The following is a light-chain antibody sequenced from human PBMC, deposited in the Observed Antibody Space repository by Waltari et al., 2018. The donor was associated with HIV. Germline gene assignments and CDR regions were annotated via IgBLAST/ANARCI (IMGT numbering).Light chain of an antibody. J-gene: IGKJ3*01. V-gene: IGKV3-11*01. Sequence: EIVLTQSPATLSLSPGESATLSCRAGQSISDYIAWYQQKPGQAPRLLIYDASNRATGIPVRFSGRGSGTDFTLTISSLDPEDFALYYCQQRSRWPFTFGPGTRVDIK. CDR2: DAS. CDR1: QSISDY. CDR3: QQRSRWPFT.